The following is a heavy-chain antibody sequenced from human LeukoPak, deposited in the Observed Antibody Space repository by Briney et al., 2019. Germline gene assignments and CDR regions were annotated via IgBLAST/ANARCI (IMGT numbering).Heavy chain of an antibody. J-gene: IGHJ6*03. CDR2: ISSSGSTI. Sequence: GGSLRLSCAASGFTFSTYEMHWVRQAPGKGLEWVSYISSSGSTIYYADSVKGRLTISRDNAKNSLYLQMNSLRAEDTAVYYCAKEGFYYMDVWGKGTTVTISS. CDR1: GFTFSTYE. CDR3: AKEGFYYMDV. V-gene: IGHV3-48*03.